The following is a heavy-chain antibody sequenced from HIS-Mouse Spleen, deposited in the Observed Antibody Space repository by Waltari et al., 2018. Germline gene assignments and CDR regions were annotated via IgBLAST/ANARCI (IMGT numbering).Heavy chain of an antibody. Sequence: QLQLQESGPGLVKPSETLSLTCTVSGGSLSSSSYYRGGNRQPPGKGVEWIGSIYYSGSTYYNPSLKSRVTISVDTSKNQFSLKLSSVTAADTAVYYCAREIPYSSSWYDWYFDLWGRGTLVTVSS. CDR1: GGSLSSSSYY. D-gene: IGHD6-13*01. V-gene: IGHV4-39*07. J-gene: IGHJ2*01. CDR3: AREIPYSSSWYDWYFDL. CDR2: IYYSGST.